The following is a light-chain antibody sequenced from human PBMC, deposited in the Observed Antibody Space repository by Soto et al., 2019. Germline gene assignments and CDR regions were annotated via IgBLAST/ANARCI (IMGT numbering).Light chain of an antibody. Sequence: HSALTQPASVSGSPGQSIAISCTGTSSDVGTYSFVSWYQQHPGKAPKLLIYDVSNRPSGVSDRFSGSKSGNTASLTISGLQAEDEADYYCSSYTSSTAVFGGGTKVTVL. CDR2: DVS. J-gene: IGLJ2*01. CDR1: SSDVGTYSF. CDR3: SSYTSSTAV. V-gene: IGLV2-14*03.